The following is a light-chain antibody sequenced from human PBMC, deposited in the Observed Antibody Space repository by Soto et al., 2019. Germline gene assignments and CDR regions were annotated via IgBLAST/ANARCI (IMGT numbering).Light chain of an antibody. CDR1: QSISSW. J-gene: IGKJ1*01. CDR2: KAS. V-gene: IGKV1-5*03. Sequence: DIQMTQSPSTLSASVGDRVTITCRASQSISSWLAWYQQKPGKAPKPLIYKASTLESGVPSRFSGGASGTEFTLTISSLQPDDFATYYCQHYINYSWTFGQGTKVEIK. CDR3: QHYINYSWT.